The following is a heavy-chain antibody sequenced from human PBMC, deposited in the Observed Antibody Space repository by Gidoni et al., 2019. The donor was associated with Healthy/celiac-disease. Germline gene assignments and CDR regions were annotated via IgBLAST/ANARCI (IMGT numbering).Heavy chain of an antibody. D-gene: IGHD3-22*01. CDR1: GFTFSSYA. CDR3: ARVNYYDSSGPLDY. Sequence: EVQLVESGGGLVQPGGSLRLSCAASGFTFSSYAMHWVRQAPGKGLEYVSAISSNGGGTYYANSVKGRFTISRDNSKNTLYLQMGSLRAEDMAVYYCARVNYYDSSGPLDYWGQGTLVTVSS. CDR2: ISSNGGGT. V-gene: IGHV3-64*01. J-gene: IGHJ4*02.